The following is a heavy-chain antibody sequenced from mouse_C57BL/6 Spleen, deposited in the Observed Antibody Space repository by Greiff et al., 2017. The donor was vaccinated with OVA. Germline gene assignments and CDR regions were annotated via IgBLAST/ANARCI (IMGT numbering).Heavy chain of an antibody. J-gene: IGHJ3*01. D-gene: IGHD1-3*01. CDR3: TQSSRASWCAY. CDR1: GYTFTDYE. CDR2: IDPETGGT. Sequence: QVQLQQSGAELVRPGASVTLSCKASGYTFTDYEMHWVKQTPVHGLEWIRAIDPETGGTAYNQKFKGKAILTADKSSSTAYMELRSLTSEDSAVSYCTQSSRASWCAYRGPGALVTLSA. V-gene: IGHV1-15*01.